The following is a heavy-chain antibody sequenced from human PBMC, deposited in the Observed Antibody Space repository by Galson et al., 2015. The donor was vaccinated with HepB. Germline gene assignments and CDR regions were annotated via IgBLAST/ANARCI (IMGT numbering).Heavy chain of an antibody. J-gene: IGHJ4*02. CDR1: GFTFSSYA. CDR3: ARDGGGLAPNFSRTRAAYFDY. D-gene: IGHD3-16*01. CDR2: ISYDGSNK. V-gene: IGHV3-30*04. Sequence: SLRLSCAASGFTFSSYAMHWVRQAPGKGLEWVAVISYDGSNKYYADSVKGRFTISRDNSKNTLYLQMNSLRAEDTAVYYCARDGGGLAPNFSRTRAAYFDYWGQGTLVTVSS.